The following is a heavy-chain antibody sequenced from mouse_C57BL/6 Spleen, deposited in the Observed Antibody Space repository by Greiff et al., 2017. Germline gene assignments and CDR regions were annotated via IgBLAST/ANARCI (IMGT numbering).Heavy chain of an antibody. CDR1: GYSITSGYY. CDR2: ISYDGSN. Sequence: VQLQQSGPGLVKPSQSLSLTCSVTGYSITSGYYWNWIRQFPGNKLEWMGYISYDGSNNYNPSLKNRISITRDTSKNQFFLKLNSVTTEDTATYYCAIFITTVVNYFDYWGQGTTLTVSS. J-gene: IGHJ2*01. V-gene: IGHV3-6*01. CDR3: AIFITTVVNYFDY. D-gene: IGHD1-1*01.